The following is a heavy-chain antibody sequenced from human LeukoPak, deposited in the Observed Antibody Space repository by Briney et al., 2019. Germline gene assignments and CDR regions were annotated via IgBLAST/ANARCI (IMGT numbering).Heavy chain of an antibody. D-gene: IGHD1-7*01. CDR2: ISGSGDRT. V-gene: IGHV3-23*01. Sequence: GGTLRLSCAASGFTFNSYGMSWVRQAPGKGLEWVSAISGSGDRTYYADSVKGRFTISRGNSKNTLYLQMNSLRAEDTAVYYCAKRRGLELLYYYYMDVWGKGTTVTVSS. CDR3: AKRRGLELLYYYYMDV. CDR1: GFTFNSYG. J-gene: IGHJ6*03.